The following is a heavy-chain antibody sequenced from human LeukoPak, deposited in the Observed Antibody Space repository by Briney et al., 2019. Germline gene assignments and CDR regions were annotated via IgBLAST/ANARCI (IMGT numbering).Heavy chain of an antibody. Sequence: PGGSLRLSCAASGFTFSSYAMSWVRQAPGKGLEWVSAISGSGGSTYYADSVKGRFTISRDNSKNTLYLQMNSLRAEDTAVYYCAKTPGDTMIVVVILYYFDYWGQGTLVTVSS. CDR1: GFTFSSYA. CDR3: AKTPGDTMIVVVILYYFDY. D-gene: IGHD3-22*01. CDR2: ISGSGGST. J-gene: IGHJ4*02. V-gene: IGHV3-23*01.